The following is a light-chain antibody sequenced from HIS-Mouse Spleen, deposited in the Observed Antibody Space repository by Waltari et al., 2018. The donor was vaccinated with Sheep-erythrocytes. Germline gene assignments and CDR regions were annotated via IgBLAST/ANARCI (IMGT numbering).Light chain of an antibody. J-gene: IGLJ1*01. CDR3: CSYAGSYTYV. CDR2: DAS. Sequence: QSALTQLRPVSGSPGPSVTISCTGTTSDVVGSNYVPWYQQHPGKAPKLMIYDASKRPSGVPDRFSGSKSGNTASLTISGLQAEDEADYYCCSYAGSYTYVFGTGTKVTVL. V-gene: IGLV2-11*01. CDR1: TSDVVGSNY.